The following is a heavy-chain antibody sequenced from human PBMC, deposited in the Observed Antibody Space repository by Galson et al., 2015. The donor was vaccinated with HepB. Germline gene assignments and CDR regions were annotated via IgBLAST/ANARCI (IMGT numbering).Heavy chain of an antibody. CDR2: IYYSGST. CDR1: GGSISSYY. V-gene: IGHV4-59*01. D-gene: IGHD3-16*01. Sequence: ETLSLTCTVSGGSISSYYWSWIRQPPGKGLEWIGYIYYSGSTNCNPSLKSRVTISVDTSKNQFSLKLSSVTAADTAVYYCARSTGDFPLGVAYYFDYWGQGTLVTVSS. CDR3: ARSTGDFPLGVAYYFDY. J-gene: IGHJ4*02.